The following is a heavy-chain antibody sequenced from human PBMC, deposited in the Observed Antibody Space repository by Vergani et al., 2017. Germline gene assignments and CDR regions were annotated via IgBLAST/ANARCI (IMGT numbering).Heavy chain of an antibody. Sequence: QVQLVQSGAEVKKPGSSVKVSCKASGGTFSSYTISWVRQAPGQGLEWMGRIIPILGIANYAQKFQGRVTITADKSTSTAYMELSSLRYEDTAVYYCNSYYYDSSGYYYVYWGQGTLVTVSS. CDR1: GGTFSSYT. V-gene: IGHV1-69*02. D-gene: IGHD3-22*01. J-gene: IGHJ4*02. CDR3: NSYYYDSSGYYYVY. CDR2: IIPILGIA.